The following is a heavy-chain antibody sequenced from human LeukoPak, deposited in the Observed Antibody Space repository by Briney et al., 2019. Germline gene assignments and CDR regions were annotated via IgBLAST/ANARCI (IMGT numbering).Heavy chain of an antibody. D-gene: IGHD2-15*01. CDR1: GGSISSSSYY. CDR2: IYYSGST. Sequence: PSETLSLTCTASGGSISSSSYYWGWIRQPPGKGLEWIGSIYYSGSTYYNPSLKSRVTISVDTSKNQFSLKLSSVTAADTAVYYCARVLEGGGFLDIWGQGTMVTVSS. CDR3: ARVLEGGGFLDI. V-gene: IGHV4-39*07. J-gene: IGHJ3*02.